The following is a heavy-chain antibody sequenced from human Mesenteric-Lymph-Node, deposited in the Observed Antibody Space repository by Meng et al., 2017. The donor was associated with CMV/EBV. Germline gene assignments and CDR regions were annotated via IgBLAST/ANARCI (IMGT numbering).Heavy chain of an antibody. J-gene: IGHJ4*02. V-gene: IGHV1-2*06. CDR1: GYTYTGYY. CDR3: AKKVSDHPFDY. CDR2: INPTSGGT. D-gene: IGHD1-14*01. Sequence: QGHLVQSGDEVKKPGASVTVSCKATGYTYTGYYMHWVRQAPGHGLEWMDRINPTSGGTNYAQKFQGRVTLTSDTSISTAYMELSRLRSDDTAVYYWAKKVSDHPFDYWGQGTLVTVSS.